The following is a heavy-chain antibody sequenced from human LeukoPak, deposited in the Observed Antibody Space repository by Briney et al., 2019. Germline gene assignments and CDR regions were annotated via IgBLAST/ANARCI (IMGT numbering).Heavy chain of an antibody. D-gene: IGHD2-2*01. J-gene: IGHJ5*02. Sequence: ASVKVSCKASGYTFTGYYLHWVRQAPGQGLEWMGWIYPNSGGTNYAQKFQGRVTMTRDTSISTAYMELSRLRSDDTAVYYCAREGYCSNMNCTNWFDPWGQGTLVTVSS. V-gene: IGHV1-2*02. CDR1: GYTFTGYY. CDR3: AREGYCSNMNCTNWFDP. CDR2: IYPNSGGT.